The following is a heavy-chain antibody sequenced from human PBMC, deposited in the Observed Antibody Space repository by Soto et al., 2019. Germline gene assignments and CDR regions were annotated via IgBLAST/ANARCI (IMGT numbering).Heavy chain of an antibody. CDR3: ARRPITMVRGVPYYYYSGMDV. V-gene: IGHV4-59*01. CDR2: IYYSGST. J-gene: IGHJ6*02. CDR1: GGSISSYY. D-gene: IGHD3-10*01. Sequence: SETLSLICTVSGGSISSYYWSWIRQPPGKGLEWIGYIYYSGSTNYNPSLKSRVTISVDTSKNQFSLELSSVTAADTAVYYCARRPITMVRGVPYYYYSGMDVWGQGTTVTVSS.